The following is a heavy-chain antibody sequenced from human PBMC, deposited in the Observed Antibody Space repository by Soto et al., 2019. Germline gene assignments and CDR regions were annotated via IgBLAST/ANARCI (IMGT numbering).Heavy chain of an antibody. CDR2: MNPNSGNT. V-gene: IGHV1-8*01. CDR3: ARGRDTIFGAVIIPPDWLDP. D-gene: IGHD3-3*01. Sequence: GASVKVSCKASGYTFTSYDINWVRQATGQGLEWMGWMNPNSGNTGYAQKFQGRVTMTRNTSISTAYMELSSLRSEDTAVYYCARGRDTIFGAVIIPPDWLDPWGQGTMVTV. J-gene: IGHJ5*02. CDR1: GYTFTSYD.